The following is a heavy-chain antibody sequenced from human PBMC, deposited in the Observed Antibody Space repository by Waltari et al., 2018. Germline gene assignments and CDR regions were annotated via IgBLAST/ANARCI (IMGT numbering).Heavy chain of an antibody. CDR1: GDSISSSSYY. V-gene: IGHV4-39*07. CDR3: ARDRIPATFRCWFDS. J-gene: IGHJ5*01. Sequence: QLHLQESGPGLVKPSETLFLTCTVSGDSISSSSYYWGWIRQPPGKGPQWIGSLYYSGITYYNPSLESRVSMSVDTSKNQFSLMLSAVTAADTAVYYCARDRIPATFRCWFDSWGPGTLVTVSS. D-gene: IGHD2-2*01. CDR2: LYYSGIT.